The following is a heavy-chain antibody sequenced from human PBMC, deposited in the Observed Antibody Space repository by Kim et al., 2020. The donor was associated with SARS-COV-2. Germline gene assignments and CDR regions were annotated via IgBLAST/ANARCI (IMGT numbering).Heavy chain of an antibody. CDR3: ARGGGYCSSTSCYAPGMDV. V-gene: IGHV3-74*01. J-gene: IGHJ6*02. D-gene: IGHD2-2*01. Sequence: GGFTISRDHAKNTLYLQMNSLRAEDTAVYYCARGGGYCSSTSCYAPGMDVWGQGTTVTVSS.